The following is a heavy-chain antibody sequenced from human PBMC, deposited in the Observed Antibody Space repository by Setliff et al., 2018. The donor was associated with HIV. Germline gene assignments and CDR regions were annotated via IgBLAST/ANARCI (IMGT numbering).Heavy chain of an antibody. D-gene: IGHD3-3*01. J-gene: IGHJ5*02. CDR2: ISPDGSRN. CDR1: GFTVSSNY. V-gene: IGHV3-7*03. Sequence: GGSLRLSCEVSGFTVSSNYMNWVRQAPGKGLEWVASISPDGSRNFCVGSVKGRFTASRDNAKSALYLQMNSLRAEDTAVYYCARVLLITNAAYGVVSNQFDPWGQGALVTVSS. CDR3: ARVLLITNAAYGVVSNQFDP.